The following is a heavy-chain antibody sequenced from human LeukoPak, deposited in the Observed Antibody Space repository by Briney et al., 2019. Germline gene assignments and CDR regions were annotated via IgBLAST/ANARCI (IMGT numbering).Heavy chain of an antibody. D-gene: IGHD1-26*01. J-gene: IGHJ4*02. CDR3: ARDGGVGATTFWYY. V-gene: IGHV4-4*07. CDR2: IYTSGST. CDR1: GGSISSYY. Sequence: SETLSLTCTVSGGSISSYYWSWIRQPAGKGLEWIGRIYTSGSTNYNPSLKSRVTMSVDTSKNQFSLKLSSVTAADTAVHYCARDGGVGATTFWYYWGQGTLVTVSS.